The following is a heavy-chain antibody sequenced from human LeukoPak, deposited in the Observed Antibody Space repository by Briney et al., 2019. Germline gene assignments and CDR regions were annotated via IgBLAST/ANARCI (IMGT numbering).Heavy chain of an antibody. CDR3: ARTDCSGGNCYSEGNWFDP. CDR1: GYSFTTYW. D-gene: IGHD2-15*01. V-gene: IGHV5-51*01. CDR2: IYPGDSDT. Sequence: GESLKISCKGSGYSFTTYWIGWVRQMPGKGLEWLGIIYPGDSDTRYGPSFQGQVTISVDKSISTAYLQWSSLKASDTAMYYCARTDCSGGNCYSEGNWFDPWGQGTLVIVSS. J-gene: IGHJ5*02.